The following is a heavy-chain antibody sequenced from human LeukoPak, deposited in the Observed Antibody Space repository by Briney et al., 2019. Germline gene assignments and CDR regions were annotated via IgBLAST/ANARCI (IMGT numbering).Heavy chain of an antibody. Sequence: SETLSLTRTVSVGSLSSYYWSWIRPPPGKGLEWVGYIYYSGSTNYNPSLKSRVNISVDTSKNQFSLRLSPVTAADKAVYYCARVLVAADTADNWFDPWGQGTLVSVSS. CDR2: IYYSGST. CDR3: ARVLVAADTADNWFDP. D-gene: IGHD2-15*01. J-gene: IGHJ5*02. V-gene: IGHV4-59*01. CDR1: VGSLSSYY.